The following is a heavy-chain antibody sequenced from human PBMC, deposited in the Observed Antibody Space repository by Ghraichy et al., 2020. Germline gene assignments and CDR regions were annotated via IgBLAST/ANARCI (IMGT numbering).Heavy chain of an antibody. CDR1: GYTFTSYG. J-gene: IGHJ4*02. CDR2: ISAYNGNT. D-gene: IGHD3-22*01. V-gene: IGHV1-18*01. CDR3: AREYSPFRTIRSSGYYLVPGY. Sequence: ASVKVSCKASGYTFTSYGISWVRQAPGQGLEWMGWISAYNGNTNYAQKLQGRVTMTTDTSTSTAYMELRSLRSDDTAVYYCAREYSPFRTIRSSGYYLVPGYWGQGTLVTVSS.